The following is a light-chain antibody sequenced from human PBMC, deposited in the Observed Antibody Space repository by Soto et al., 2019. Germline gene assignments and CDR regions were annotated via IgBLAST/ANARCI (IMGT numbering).Light chain of an antibody. J-gene: IGKJ5*01. Sequence: EIVLTQSPATLSLSPGERATLSCSASQTVDTNYLAWYQQIPGQAPRLLIYGASTRATGIPDRFSGSGSGTDFTLTISSLEHEDFAVYYCQQRNIWPPVTFGQGTRLEIK. CDR2: GAS. CDR3: QQRNIWPPVT. V-gene: IGKV3-11*01. CDR1: QTVDTNY.